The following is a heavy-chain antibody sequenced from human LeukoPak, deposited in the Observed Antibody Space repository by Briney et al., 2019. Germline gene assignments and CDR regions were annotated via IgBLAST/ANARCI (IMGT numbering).Heavy chain of an antibody. CDR3: ARVIDLWSGSPNWFDP. Sequence: SETLSLTCTVSGGSISSYYWSWIRQPPGKGLEWIGYIYYSGSTNYNPSLKSRVTISEDTSKNQFSLKLSSVTAADTAVYYCARVIDLWSGSPNWFDPWGQGTLVTVSS. CDR2: IYYSGST. D-gene: IGHD3-3*01. J-gene: IGHJ5*02. CDR1: GGSISSYY. V-gene: IGHV4-59*01.